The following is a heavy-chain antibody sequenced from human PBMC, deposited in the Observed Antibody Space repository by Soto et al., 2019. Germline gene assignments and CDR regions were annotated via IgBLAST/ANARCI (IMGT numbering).Heavy chain of an antibody. CDR1: GLPFNAYD. D-gene: IGHD3-22*01. CDR2: ISSSSATI. J-gene: IGHJ6*02. Sequence: PSGSQVLSSETPGLPFNAYDRNSVRQATSQGLEWISYISSSSATIYYADSVKGRFTIARDNAENSLFLQMSSLGDEDTAVYYCARPFGYYDTSGYYGAFYYYGMDVWVQGTTVTVSS. V-gene: IGHV3-48*02. CDR3: ARPFGYYDTSGYYGAFYYYGMDV.